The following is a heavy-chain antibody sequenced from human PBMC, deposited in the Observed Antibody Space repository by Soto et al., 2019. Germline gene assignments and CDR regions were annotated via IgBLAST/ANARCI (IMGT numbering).Heavy chain of an antibody. CDR2: ISWNSGSI. J-gene: IGHJ3*02. CDR3: AKAGVVDIVVVVAATRGAFDI. V-gene: IGHV3-9*01. D-gene: IGHD2-15*01. Sequence: GGSLRLSFAASGFTFDDYAMPWVRQAPGKGLEWVSGISWNSGSIGYADSVKGRFTISRDNAKNSLYLQMNSLRAEDTALYYCAKAGVVDIVVVVAATRGAFDIGGQGTMVTVSS. CDR1: GFTFDDYA.